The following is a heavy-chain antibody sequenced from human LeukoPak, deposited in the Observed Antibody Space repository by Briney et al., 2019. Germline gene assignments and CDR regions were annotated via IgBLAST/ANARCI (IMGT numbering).Heavy chain of an antibody. CDR2: MNPNSGNT. Sequence: WASAKVSCKASGYTFTSYDINWVRQATGQGLEWMGWMNPNSGNTGYAQKSQGRVTMTRNTSISTAYMELSSLRSEDTAVYYCARGSSSWSSPFDYWGQGTLVTVSS. V-gene: IGHV1-8*01. D-gene: IGHD6-13*01. CDR1: GYTFTSYD. J-gene: IGHJ4*02. CDR3: ARGSSSWSSPFDY.